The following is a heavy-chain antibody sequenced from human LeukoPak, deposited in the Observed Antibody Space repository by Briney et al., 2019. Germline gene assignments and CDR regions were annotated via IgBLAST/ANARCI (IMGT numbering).Heavy chain of an antibody. Sequence: GGSLRLSCAASGFTFCSYGMHWVRQAPGKGLEWVSSISSGSTYISYADSLKGRFTISRDNAKNSLYLQMNSLRAEDTAVYYCARGGSSGPYYFDYWGQGTLVTVSS. J-gene: IGHJ4*02. CDR2: ISSGSTYI. CDR3: ARGGSSGPYYFDY. CDR1: GFTFCSYG. V-gene: IGHV3-21*01. D-gene: IGHD3-22*01.